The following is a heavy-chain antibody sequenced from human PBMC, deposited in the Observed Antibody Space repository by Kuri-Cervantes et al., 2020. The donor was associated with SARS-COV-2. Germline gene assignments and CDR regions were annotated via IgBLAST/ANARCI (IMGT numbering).Heavy chain of an antibody. Sequence: SETLSLTCTVSGGSISSGSYYWSWIRQPAGKGLEWIGYIYTSGGTNYNPSLKSRVSISADTSKSQFSLRLSSVTAADTAVYYCARNYYDRRKGAFDTWGHGTMVTVSS. D-gene: IGHD3-22*01. J-gene: IGHJ3*02. CDR1: GGSISSGSYY. CDR2: IYTSGGT. CDR3: ARNYYDRRKGAFDT. V-gene: IGHV4-61*09.